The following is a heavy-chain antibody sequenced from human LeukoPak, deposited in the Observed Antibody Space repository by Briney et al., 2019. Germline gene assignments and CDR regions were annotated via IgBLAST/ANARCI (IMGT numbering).Heavy chain of an antibody. J-gene: IGHJ4*02. V-gene: IGHV4-4*07. CDR2: IYITGST. Sequence: KPSETLSLTCTVSGGSITSYYWSWIRQSVGKGLEWIGRIYITGSTTYNPSLKSRVTMSLDTSKNQFSLKLSSVTAADTAVYYCARDNGVGYYGFDYWGQGTLVTVSS. CDR1: GGSITSYY. D-gene: IGHD3-10*01. CDR3: ARDNGVGYYGFDY.